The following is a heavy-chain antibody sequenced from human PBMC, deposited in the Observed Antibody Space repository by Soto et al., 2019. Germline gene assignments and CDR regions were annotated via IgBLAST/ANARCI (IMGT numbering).Heavy chain of an antibody. CDR1: GGSISSGGYS. V-gene: IGHV4-30-2*01. D-gene: IGHD3-22*01. CDR3: ARGGYDSPFY. J-gene: IGHJ4*02. Sequence: PSETLSLTCAVSGGSISSGGYSWSWIRQPPGKGLEWIGYIYHSGSTYYNPSLKSRVTISVDRSKNQFSLKLSSVTAADTAVYYCARGGYDSPFYWGQGTLVTVSS. CDR2: IYHSGST.